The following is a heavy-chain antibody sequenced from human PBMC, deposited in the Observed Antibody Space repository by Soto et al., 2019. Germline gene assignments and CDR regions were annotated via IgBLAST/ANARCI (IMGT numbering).Heavy chain of an antibody. CDR3: ARGGPELATIGSFDY. Sequence: ASVKVSCKASGYIFSNYYIHWVRQAPGQGLEWIGRIIPSDGSTHYAQKFQDRVMMTRDASTSTAYMELNSLTSEESAIYYCARGGPELATIGSFDYWGQGTLVTVSS. CDR1: GYIFSNYY. D-gene: IGHD5-12*01. CDR2: IIPSDGST. J-gene: IGHJ4*02. V-gene: IGHV1-46*01.